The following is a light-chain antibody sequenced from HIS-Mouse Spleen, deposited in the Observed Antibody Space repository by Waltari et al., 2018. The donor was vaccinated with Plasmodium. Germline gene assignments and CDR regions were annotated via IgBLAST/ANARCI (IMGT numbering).Light chain of an antibody. CDR2: AAS. CDR3: QQSYSTWT. J-gene: IGKJ1*01. CDR1: QSISSY. V-gene: IGKV1-39*01. Sequence: DIQMTQSPSSLSASVGARVTITCRASQSISSYLNWYQQKPGKAPNRLIYAASSLQSGVPSRFSGSGSGTDFTLTISSLQPEDFATYYCQQSYSTWTFGQGTKVEIK.